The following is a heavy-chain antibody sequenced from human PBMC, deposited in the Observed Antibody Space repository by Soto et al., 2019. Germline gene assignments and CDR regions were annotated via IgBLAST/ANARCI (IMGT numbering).Heavy chain of an antibody. CDR2: IYYSGST. V-gene: IGHV4-59*01. J-gene: IGHJ4*02. D-gene: IGHD3-22*01. Sequence: TSETLSLTCTVSGGSISSYDWSWIRQPPGKGLEWIGYIYYSGSTNYNPSLKSRVTISVDTSKNQFSLKLSSVTAADTAVYYCARTYYYDSSGYYFPFDYWGQGTLVTVSS. CDR1: GGSISSYD. CDR3: ARTYYYDSSGYYFPFDY.